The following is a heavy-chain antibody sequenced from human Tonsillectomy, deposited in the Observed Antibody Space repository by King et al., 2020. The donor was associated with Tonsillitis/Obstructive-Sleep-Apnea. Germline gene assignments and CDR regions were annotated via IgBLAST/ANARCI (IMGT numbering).Heavy chain of an antibody. D-gene: IGHD3-10*01. Sequence: VQLVESGGGLVQPGGSLRLSCAGSGFTFSSYWMHWVRHAPGKGLVWVSRIKSDGRSTSYADSVKGRFTISTDNAKNTLYLQMNSLRAEDMALYYCARGRAGGPDVFDIWGQGTMVTVSS. CDR3: ARGRAGGPDVFDI. J-gene: IGHJ3*02. CDR1: GFTFSSYW. V-gene: IGHV3-74*01. CDR2: IKSDGRST.